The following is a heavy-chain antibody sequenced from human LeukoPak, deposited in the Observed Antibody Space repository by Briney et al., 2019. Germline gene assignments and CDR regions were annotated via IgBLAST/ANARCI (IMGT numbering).Heavy chain of an antibody. J-gene: IGHJ4*02. V-gene: IGHV1-18*01. CDR3: ATEGGWSPTDYGDNVY. Sequence: ASVKVSCKASGYTFTNYDITWVRQAPGQGLEWMGWISPYNGNTKAAQKFQGRVTLTTDTSTSTVYMELRNLRSDDTALYYCATEGGWSPTDYGDNVYWGQGTLVTVSS. D-gene: IGHD4-17*01. CDR2: ISPYNGNT. CDR1: GYTFTNYD.